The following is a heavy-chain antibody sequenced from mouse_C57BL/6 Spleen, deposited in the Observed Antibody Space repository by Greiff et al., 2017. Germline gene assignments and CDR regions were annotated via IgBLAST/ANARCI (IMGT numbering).Heavy chain of an antibody. CDR3: ARYNYGYDGDFDY. D-gene: IGHD2-2*01. J-gene: IGHJ2*01. Sequence: QVQLQQPGAELVRPGSSVKLSCKASGYTFTSYWMHWVKQRPIQGLEWIGNIDPSGSETHYNQKFKDKATLTVDKSSSTAYMQLSSLTSEDSAVYYGARYNYGYDGDFDYWGQGTTLTVSS. V-gene: IGHV1-52*01. CDR2: IDPSGSET. CDR1: GYTFTSYW.